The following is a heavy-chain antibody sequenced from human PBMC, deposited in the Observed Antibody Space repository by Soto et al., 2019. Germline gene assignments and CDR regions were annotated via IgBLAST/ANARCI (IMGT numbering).Heavy chain of an antibody. D-gene: IGHD4-17*01. CDR1: GFTFSGYW. V-gene: IGHV3-74*01. CDR2: INENGGIT. CDR3: ARDLRGSNF. Sequence: GGSLRLSCVGSGFTFSGYWMHWVRQGPGKGLEWVSRINENGGITNYADSVKGRFTMSRDNAKNTLYLQLNTLRAEDTAVYYCARDLRGSNFWGQGTLVTVSS. J-gene: IGHJ4*02.